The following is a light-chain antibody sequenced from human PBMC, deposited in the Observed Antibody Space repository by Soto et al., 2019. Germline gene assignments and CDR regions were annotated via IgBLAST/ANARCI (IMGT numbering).Light chain of an antibody. J-gene: IGKJ1*01. CDR3: QQYGSSRWT. CDR1: QSVSSSY. CDR2: GAS. V-gene: IGKV3-20*01. Sequence: EIVLTQSPGTLSLSPGERATLSCRASQSVSSSYLAWYQQKPGQAPRLLIYGASSRATGIPDSFSCRGSGADVTLTISRLGPAHVGMYYCQQYGSSRWTLGQGTTVEVK.